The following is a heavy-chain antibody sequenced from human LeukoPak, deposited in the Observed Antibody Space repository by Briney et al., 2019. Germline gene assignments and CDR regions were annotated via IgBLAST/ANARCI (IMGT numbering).Heavy chain of an antibody. J-gene: IGHJ4*02. D-gene: IGHD3-10*01. CDR3: ASDFTRGGGLFED. Sequence: SETLSLTCTVAGASISSRYWSWIRRPPGRGLEWIGYVSHTRSPDYNLSLKGRVTISLDTSKNQLSLRLTSVTAADTAFYYCASDFTRGGGLFEDWGQGILVVVSS. CDR2: VSHTRSP. V-gene: IGHV4-59*11. CDR1: GASISSRY.